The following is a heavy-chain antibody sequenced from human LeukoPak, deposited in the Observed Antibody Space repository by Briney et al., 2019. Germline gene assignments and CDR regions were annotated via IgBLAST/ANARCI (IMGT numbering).Heavy chain of an antibody. Sequence: GGSLRLSCAASGFTFSSYGMHWVRQAPGKGLEWVAVISYDGSNKYYADSVKGRFTISRDNSKNTLYLQMNSLRAEDTAVYYCAKERENYYDSSGYYYGIYYYGMDVWGQGTTVTVSS. CDR2: ISYDGSNK. D-gene: IGHD3-22*01. J-gene: IGHJ6*02. CDR3: AKERENYYDSSGYYYGIYYYGMDV. V-gene: IGHV3-30*18. CDR1: GFTFSSYG.